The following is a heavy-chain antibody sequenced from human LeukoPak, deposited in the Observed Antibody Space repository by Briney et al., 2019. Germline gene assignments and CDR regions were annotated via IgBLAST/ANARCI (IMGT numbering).Heavy chain of an antibody. CDR3: AKDGNKYYYDSSGQNY. CDR1: GFTFSSYG. J-gene: IGHJ4*02. Sequence: GGSLRLSCAASGFTFSSYGMHWVRQAPGKGLEWVAFIRYDGSNKYYADSVKGRFTISRDNSKNTLYLQMNSQRAEDTAVYYCAKDGNKYYYDSSGQNYWGQGTLVTVSS. V-gene: IGHV3-30*02. D-gene: IGHD3-22*01. CDR2: IRYDGSNK.